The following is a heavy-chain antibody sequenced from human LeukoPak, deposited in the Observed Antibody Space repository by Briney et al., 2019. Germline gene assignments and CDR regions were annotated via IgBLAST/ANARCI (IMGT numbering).Heavy chain of an antibody. CDR1: GGSISSYY. Sequence: SETLSLTCTVSGGSISSYYWSWIRQPPGKGLEWIGYIYYSGSTNYNPSLKSRVTISVDTSKNQFSLKLSSVTAADTAVYYCARLSYGSGNYYFDSWGQGALVTVSS. V-gene: IGHV4-59*08. CDR2: IYYSGST. CDR3: ARLSYGSGNYYFDS. J-gene: IGHJ4*02. D-gene: IGHD3-10*01.